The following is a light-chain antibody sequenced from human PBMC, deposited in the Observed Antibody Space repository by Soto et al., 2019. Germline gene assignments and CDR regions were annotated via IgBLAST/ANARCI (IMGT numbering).Light chain of an antibody. Sequence: QSVLTQPASVSGSPGQSIAISCTATSSDVGSYNLVSWYYLHPGKAPKLMIYEDNKRPSGVSNRFSGSKSGNTASLTISGLQAEDESDYYCCSYAGTSIFVVFGGGTKLTVL. CDR1: SSDVGSYNL. CDR2: EDN. J-gene: IGLJ2*01. CDR3: CSYAGTSIFVV. V-gene: IGLV2-23*02.